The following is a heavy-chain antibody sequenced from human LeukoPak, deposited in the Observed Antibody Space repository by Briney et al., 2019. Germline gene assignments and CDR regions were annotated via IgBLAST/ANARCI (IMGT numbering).Heavy chain of an antibody. V-gene: IGHV4-34*01. CDR1: GGSLSGYS. CDR2: INHSGST. Sequence: SETLSLTCAVYGGSLSGYSWRWIRQPPGKGLEWIGEINHSGSTNYNPSLKSRVTISVDTSKNQFSLRLSSVTAADTAVYYCARAAGLVPADNRAMGDYFDYWGQGTLVTVSS. CDR3: ARAAGLVPADNRAMGDYFDY. D-gene: IGHD2-2*01. J-gene: IGHJ4*02.